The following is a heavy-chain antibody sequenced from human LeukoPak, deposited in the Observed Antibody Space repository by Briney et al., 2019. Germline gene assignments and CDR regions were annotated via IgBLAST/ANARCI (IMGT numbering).Heavy chain of an antibody. CDR2: IYTSGST. J-gene: IGHJ5*02. CDR3: ARDSGTTGEVKFDP. D-gene: IGHD3-10*01. Sequence: SSETLSLTCTVSGGSISSYYWSWIRQPAGKGLEWIGRIYTSGSTNYNPSLKSRVTMSVDTSKNQVSLKLSSVTAADTAVYFCARDSGTTGEVKFDPWGQGILVTVSS. V-gene: IGHV4-4*07. CDR1: GGSISSYY.